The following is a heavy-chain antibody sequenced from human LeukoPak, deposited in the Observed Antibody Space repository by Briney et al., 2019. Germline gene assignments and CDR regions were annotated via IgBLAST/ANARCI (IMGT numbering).Heavy chain of an antibody. CDR3: ARGSPYGSGSYPFDY. Sequence: SETLSLTCTVSGGSISSYYWSWIRQPPGKGLEWIGYIYYSGSTNYNPSLKSRVTISVDTSKNQFSLKLSSVTAADTAVYYCARGSPYGSGSYPFDYWGQGTLVTVSS. CDR2: IYYSGST. J-gene: IGHJ4*02. CDR1: GGSISSYY. V-gene: IGHV4-59*08. D-gene: IGHD3-10*01.